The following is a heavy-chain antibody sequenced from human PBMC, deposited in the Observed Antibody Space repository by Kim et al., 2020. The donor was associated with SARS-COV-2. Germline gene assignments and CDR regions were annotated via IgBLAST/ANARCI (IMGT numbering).Heavy chain of an antibody. Sequence: TYYAGSVRGRFAMSRDNSENTLFLQMNSLRAEDTAVYYCAKDSPWRTDYWGQGTLVTVSS. J-gene: IGHJ4*02. CDR2: T. CDR3: AKDSPWRTDY. V-gene: IGHV3-23*01.